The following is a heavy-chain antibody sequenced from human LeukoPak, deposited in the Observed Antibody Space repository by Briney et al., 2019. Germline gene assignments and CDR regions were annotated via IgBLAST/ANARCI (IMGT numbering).Heavy chain of an antibody. CDR3: TTAYYYGSGSRGFDY. CDR1: GFTFSSYA. V-gene: IGHV3-15*01. CDR2: IKSKTDGGTT. D-gene: IGHD3-10*01. J-gene: IGHJ4*02. Sequence: PGGSLRLSCAASGFTFSSYAMSWVRQAPGKGLEWVGRIKSKTDGGTTDYAAPVKGRFTISRDDSKNTLYLQMNSLKTEDTAVYYCTTAYYYGSGSRGFDYWGQGTLVTVSS.